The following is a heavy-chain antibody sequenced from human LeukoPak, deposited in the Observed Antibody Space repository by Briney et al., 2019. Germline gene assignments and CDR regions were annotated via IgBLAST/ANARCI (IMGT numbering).Heavy chain of an antibody. D-gene: IGHD3-16*01. V-gene: IGHV3-33*01. Sequence: GRSLRLSCAASGFTFSSYGMHWVRQAPGKGLEWVAVILNDGSQEKYADSVKGRFTISRDDSKNTLFLQMNSLRAEDTAVYYCARDDALGDNALDIWGQGTMVTVS. J-gene: IGHJ3*02. CDR1: GFTFSSYG. CDR3: ARDDALGDNALDI. CDR2: ILNDGSQE.